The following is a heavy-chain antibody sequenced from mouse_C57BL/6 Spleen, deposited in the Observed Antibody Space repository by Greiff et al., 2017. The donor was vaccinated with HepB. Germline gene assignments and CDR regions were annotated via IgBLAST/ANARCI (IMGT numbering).Heavy chain of an antibody. CDR2: IYPGSGNT. CDR3: ASYGSSYSYFDY. CDR1: GYSLTSYY. D-gene: IGHD1-1*01. V-gene: IGHV1-66*01. Sequence: VQLQQSGPELVKPGASVKISCKASGYSLTSYYIHWVKQRPGQGLEWIGWIYPGSGNTKYNEKFKGKATLTADTSSSTAYMQLSSLKSEDSAVYYCASYGSSYSYFDYWDQGTTLTVSS. J-gene: IGHJ2*01.